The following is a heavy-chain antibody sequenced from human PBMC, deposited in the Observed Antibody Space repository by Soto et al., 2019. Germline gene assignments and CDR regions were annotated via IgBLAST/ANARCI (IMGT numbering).Heavy chain of an antibody. V-gene: IGHV3-74*01. Sequence: PGGSLRLSCAASGFTFSSYWMHWVRQAPGKGLVWVSRINSDGSSTSYADSVKGRFTISRDNSKNTLYLQMNSLRVEDTAIYYCAKNRDGYYYSGTDVWGQGTTVTVSS. CDR2: INSDGSST. CDR1: GFTFSSYW. J-gene: IGHJ6*02. CDR3: AKNRDGYYYSGTDV.